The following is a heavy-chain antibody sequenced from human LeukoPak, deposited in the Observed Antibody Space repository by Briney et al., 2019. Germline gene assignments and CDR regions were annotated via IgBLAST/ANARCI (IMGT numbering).Heavy chain of an antibody. CDR1: GGSISNYY. CDR3: ARVGYCSSTSCYTGYYYMDV. CDR2: IYYSGST. J-gene: IGHJ6*03. V-gene: IGHV4-59*01. D-gene: IGHD2-2*02. Sequence: PSETLSLTCTVSGGSISNYYWSWIRQPPGKGLEWIGYIYYSGSTNYNPSLKSRVTISVDTPKNQFSLKLSSVTAADTAVYYCARVGYCSSTSCYTGYYYMDVWGKGTTVTVSS.